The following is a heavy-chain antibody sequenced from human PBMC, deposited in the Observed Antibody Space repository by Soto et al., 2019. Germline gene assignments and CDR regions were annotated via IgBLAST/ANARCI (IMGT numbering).Heavy chain of an antibody. Sequence: GGSLRLSCAASGFTFSSYAMSWVRQAPGKGLEWVSAISGSGGSTYYADSVKGRFTISRDNAKNSLYLQMNSLRAEDTAVYYCARDRDTYYDILTGYFGAKNAAPLFDYYYMDVWGKGTTVTVS. D-gene: IGHD3-9*01. CDR1: GFTFSSYA. V-gene: IGHV3-23*01. CDR2: ISGSGGST. CDR3: ARDRDTYYDILTGYFGAKNAAPLFDYYYMDV. J-gene: IGHJ6*03.